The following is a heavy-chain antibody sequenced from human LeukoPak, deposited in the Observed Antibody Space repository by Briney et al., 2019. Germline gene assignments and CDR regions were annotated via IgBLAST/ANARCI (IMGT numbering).Heavy chain of an antibody. CDR3: ARDSSGWYGLLDY. Sequence: ASVKVSCKASGYTFTSYAMHWVRQAPGQRLEWMGWINAGNGNTKYSQKFQGRVTITRDTSASTAYMELSSLRSEDTAAYYCARDSSGWYGLLDYWGQGTLVTVSS. D-gene: IGHD6-19*01. CDR1: GYTFTSYA. J-gene: IGHJ4*02. V-gene: IGHV1-3*01. CDR2: INAGNGNT.